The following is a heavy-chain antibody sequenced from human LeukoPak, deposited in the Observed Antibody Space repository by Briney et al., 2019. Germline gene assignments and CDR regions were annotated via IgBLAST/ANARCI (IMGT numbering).Heavy chain of an antibody. CDR2: ISAGGGST. CDR1: GFTLSTYT. D-gene: IGHD3-22*01. J-gene: IGHJ4*02. CDR3: AKTSDYYFSFDY. V-gene: IGHV3-23*01. Sequence: GGSLRLSCAASGFTLSTYTMTWVRQAPGKGLEWVSSISAGGGSTYYADSVKGRFTISRDSSKNTLYLQMNSLRAEDTAVYYCAKTSDYYFSFDYWGQGTLVTVSS.